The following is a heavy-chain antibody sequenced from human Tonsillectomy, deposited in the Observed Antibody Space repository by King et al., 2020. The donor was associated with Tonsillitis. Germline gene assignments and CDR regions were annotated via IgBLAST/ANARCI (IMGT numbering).Heavy chain of an antibody. CDR2: IYTSGST. D-gene: IGHD3-16*01. CDR3: ASNMGGSWGGGMDV. J-gene: IGHJ6*02. Sequence: QLQESGPGLVKPSETLSLTCTVSGGSISSHYWSWIRQPAGRGLEWIGRIYTSGSTNYNPSLESRVTMSVDTSKKQFSLKLSSVPAADTALYYCASNMGGSWGGGMDVWGQGTTVSVSS. V-gene: IGHV4-4*07. CDR1: GGSISSHY.